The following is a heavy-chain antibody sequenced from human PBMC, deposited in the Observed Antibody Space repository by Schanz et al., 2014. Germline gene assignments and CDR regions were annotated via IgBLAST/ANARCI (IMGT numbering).Heavy chain of an antibody. CDR1: GYTFAMYD. Sequence: QVQLVQSGAEVKTPGASVRVSCKTSGYTFAMYDMNWVRQAPGQGLEWMGWINTNTGNPTYAQGFTGRFVFSLDPSVRTAYLQSSFLKADYTAVFFCARGEANWGQYWGQGTLVTVSS. CDR3: ARGEANWGQY. J-gene: IGHJ4*02. V-gene: IGHV7-4-1*02. CDR2: INTNTGNP. D-gene: IGHD7-27*01.